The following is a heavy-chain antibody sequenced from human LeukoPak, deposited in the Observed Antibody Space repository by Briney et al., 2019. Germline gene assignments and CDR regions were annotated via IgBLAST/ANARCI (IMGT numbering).Heavy chain of an antibody. V-gene: IGHV4-4*07. CDR2: IYTSGST. CDR3: ARLGGNGYCSSTSCYTNWFDP. Sequence: SETLSLTCTVSGGSISSYYWSWIRQPAGKGLEWIGRIYTSGSTNYNPSLKSRVTMSVDTSKNQFSLKLSSVTAADTAVYYCARLGGNGYCSSTSCYTNWFDPWGQGTLVTVSS. CDR1: GGSISSYY. D-gene: IGHD2-2*02. J-gene: IGHJ5*02.